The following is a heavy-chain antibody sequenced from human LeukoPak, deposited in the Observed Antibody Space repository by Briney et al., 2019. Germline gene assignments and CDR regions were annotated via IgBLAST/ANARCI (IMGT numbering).Heavy chain of an antibody. CDR3: ARRFTTIAAAGTSLSY. J-gene: IGHJ4*02. Sequence: ASVKVSCKASGYTFTGYYMHWVRQAPGQGLEWMGWINTNSGGTHYAQKFQGRVTMTRDTSISTAYMDLSRLRSDDTAVYYCARRFTTIAAAGTSLSYWGQGTLVTVSS. V-gene: IGHV1-2*02. CDR1: GYTFTGYY. CDR2: INTNSGGT. D-gene: IGHD6-13*01.